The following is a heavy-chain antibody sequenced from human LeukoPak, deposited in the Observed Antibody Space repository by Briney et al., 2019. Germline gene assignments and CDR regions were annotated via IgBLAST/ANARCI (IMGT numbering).Heavy chain of an antibody. CDR2: LYYNGRT. CDR3: ARQAPDYYYYGMDV. Sequence: SETLSLTCTVSGGSISSYYWSWIRQPPGKGLEWIGYLYYNGRTNYNPSLKSRVTISVDTSNNQFSLKLSSVTAADTAVYYCARQAPDYYYYGMDVWGQGTTVTVSS. CDR1: GGSISSYY. V-gene: IGHV4-59*08. J-gene: IGHJ6*02.